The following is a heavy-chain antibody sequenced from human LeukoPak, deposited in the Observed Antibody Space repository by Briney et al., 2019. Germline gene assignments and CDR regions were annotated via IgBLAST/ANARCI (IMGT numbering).Heavy chain of an antibody. Sequence: GASVKVSCKASGYTFTSYGISWVRQAPGQGLEWMGWISAYNGNTNYAQKLQGRVTMTTDTSTSTAYMELRSLRSDDTAVYYCARDISSQAIVGAIGGANNWFDPWGQGTLVTVSS. CDR1: GYTFTSYG. J-gene: IGHJ5*02. D-gene: IGHD1-26*01. CDR2: ISAYNGNT. V-gene: IGHV1-18*01. CDR3: ARDISSQAIVGAIGGANNWFDP.